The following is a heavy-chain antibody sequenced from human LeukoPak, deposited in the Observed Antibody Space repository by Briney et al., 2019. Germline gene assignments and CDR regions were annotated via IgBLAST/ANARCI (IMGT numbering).Heavy chain of an antibody. CDR3: ARDPSSTGTHGAFDI. Sequence: GGSLRLSCAASGFTVSSNYMSWVRQAPGKGLEWVSVIYSGGSTYYADSVKGRFTISRDNSKNTLYLQMNSLRAKDTAVYYCARDPSSTGTHGAFDIWGQGTMVTVSS. J-gene: IGHJ3*02. V-gene: IGHV3-66*01. D-gene: IGHD2-2*01. CDR2: IYSGGST. CDR1: GFTVSSNY.